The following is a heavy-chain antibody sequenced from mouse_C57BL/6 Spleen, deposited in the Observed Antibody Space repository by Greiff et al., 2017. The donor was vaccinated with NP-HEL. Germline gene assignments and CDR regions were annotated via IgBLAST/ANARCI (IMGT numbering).Heavy chain of an antibody. CDR3: AGGYDYDRVYYYAMDY. Sequence: QVHVKQSGAELVKPGASVKISCKASGYAFSSYWMNWVKQRPGKGLEWIGQIYPGDGDTNYNGKFKGKATLTADKSSSTAYMQLSSLTSEDSAVYFCAGGYDYDRVYYYAMDYWGQGTSVTVSS. CDR2: IYPGDGDT. V-gene: IGHV1-80*01. J-gene: IGHJ4*01. D-gene: IGHD2-4*01. CDR1: GYAFSSYW.